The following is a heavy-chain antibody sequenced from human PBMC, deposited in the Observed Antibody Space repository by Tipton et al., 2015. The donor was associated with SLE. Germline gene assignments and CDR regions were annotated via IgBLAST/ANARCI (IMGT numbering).Heavy chain of an antibody. Sequence: SLRLSCATSGFTFSSYSMNWVRQAPGKGLEWVSVIYSADSGDSTYYADSVKGRFTISRDNSKNTLYLQINSLRAEDTAVYYCARSRYSGSWYYFDYWGQGTLVTVSS. CDR2: IYSADSGDST. J-gene: IGHJ4*02. V-gene: IGHV3-53*01. CDR1: GFTFSSYS. CDR3: ARSRYSGSWYYFDY. D-gene: IGHD6-13*01.